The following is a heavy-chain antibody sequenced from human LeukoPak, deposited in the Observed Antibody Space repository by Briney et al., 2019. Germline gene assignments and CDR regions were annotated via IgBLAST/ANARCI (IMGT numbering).Heavy chain of an antibody. J-gene: IGHJ3*02. CDR1: GGSISSGSYY. D-gene: IGHD3-10*01. CDR2: IYTSGST. CDR3: ARERITDAFDI. Sequence: SQTLSLTCTVSGGSISSGSYYWSWIRQPAGKGLEWIGRIYTSGSTNYNPSLKSRVTISVDWSNNQFSLKLSSVTAADTAVYYCARERITDAFDIWGQGTMVTVSS. V-gene: IGHV4-61*02.